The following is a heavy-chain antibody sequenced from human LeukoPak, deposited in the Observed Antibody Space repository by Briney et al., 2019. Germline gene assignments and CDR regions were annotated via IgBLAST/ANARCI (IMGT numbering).Heavy chain of an antibody. Sequence: PSETLSLTCAVYGGSFSGYYWSWIRQPPGKGLEWIGEINHSGSTNYNPSLKSRVTISVDMSKNQFSLKLSSVTAADTAVYYCARGATRYYYGSGNVKGGYWGQGTLVTVSS. V-gene: IGHV4-34*01. CDR1: GGSFSGYY. J-gene: IGHJ4*02. CDR2: INHSGST. D-gene: IGHD3-10*01. CDR3: ARGATRYYYGSGNVKGGY.